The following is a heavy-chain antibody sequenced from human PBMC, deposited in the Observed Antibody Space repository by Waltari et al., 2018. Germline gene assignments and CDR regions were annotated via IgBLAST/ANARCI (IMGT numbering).Heavy chain of an antibody. CDR1: EFSCQSCV. CDR2: ITPNGDNT. Sequence: VKLVESGGGLVQSGGPLRLSCSAFEFSCQSCVLQWFRPAPGKSLQHISAITPNGDNTYYTDSVKGRFTISRDNSRDTLYLQMTSLRPEDTATYYCVKAELTRTLFGLAPHYWGQGTLVTVSS. V-gene: IGHV3-64D*06. CDR3: VKAELTRTLFGLAPHY. J-gene: IGHJ4*02. D-gene: IGHD1-7*01.